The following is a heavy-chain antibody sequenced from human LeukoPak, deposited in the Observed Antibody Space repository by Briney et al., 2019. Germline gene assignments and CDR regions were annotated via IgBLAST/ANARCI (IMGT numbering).Heavy chain of an antibody. CDR2: IYTSGST. V-gene: IGHV4-4*07. CDR3: ARETIRYCSGGSCPGPFDY. D-gene: IGHD2-15*01. Sequence: SETLSLTCTVSGGSISSYYWSWIRQPAGKGLEWIGRIYTSGSTNYNPSLKSRVTISVDTSKNQFSLKLSSVTAADTAVYYCARETIRYCSGGSCPGPFDYWGQGTLVTVSS. CDR1: GGSISSYY. J-gene: IGHJ4*02.